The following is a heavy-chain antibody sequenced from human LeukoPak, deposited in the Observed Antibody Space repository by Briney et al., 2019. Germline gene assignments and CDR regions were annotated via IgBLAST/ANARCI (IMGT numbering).Heavy chain of an antibody. CDR3: AKEGASGWT. CDR2: ISGSGGST. J-gene: IGHJ5*02. D-gene: IGHD6-19*01. Sequence: GGSLRLSCAASEFTFSTSAMSWVRQAPGKGLEWVSAISGSGGSTYYADSVKGRFTISRDNSKNTLYLQMNSLRAEDTALYYCAKEGASGWTWGQGTLVTVSS. CDR1: EFTFSTSA. V-gene: IGHV3-23*01.